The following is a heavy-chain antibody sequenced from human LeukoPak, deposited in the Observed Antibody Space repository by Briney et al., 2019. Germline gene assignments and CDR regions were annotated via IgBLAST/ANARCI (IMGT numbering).Heavy chain of an antibody. D-gene: IGHD3-22*01. CDR3: TRDTSYFVVDYYDSSGYWGYFDY. V-gene: IGHV3-49*04. Sequence: GGSLRLSCTASGFTFGDYAMSWVRQAPGKGLEWVGFIRSKAYGGTTEYAASVKGRFTISRDDSKSIAYLQMNSLKTEDTAVYYCTRDTSYFVVDYYDSSGYWGYFDYWGQGTLVTVSS. CDR1: GFTFGDYA. J-gene: IGHJ4*02. CDR2: IRSKAYGGTT.